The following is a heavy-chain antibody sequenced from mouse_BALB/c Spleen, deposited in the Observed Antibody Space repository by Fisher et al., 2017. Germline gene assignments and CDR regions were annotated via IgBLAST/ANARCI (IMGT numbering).Heavy chain of an antibody. Sequence: KFKGKATLTADTSSSTAYMQLSSLTSEDSAVYYCARVGTWRYFDVWGAGTTVTVSS. CDR3: ARVGTWRYFDV. J-gene: IGHJ1*01. V-gene: IGHV1S12*01. D-gene: IGHD3-1*01.